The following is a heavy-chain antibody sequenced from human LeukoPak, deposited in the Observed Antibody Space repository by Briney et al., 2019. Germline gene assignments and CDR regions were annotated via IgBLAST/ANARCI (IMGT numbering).Heavy chain of an antibody. D-gene: IGHD4-11*01. V-gene: IGHV4-39*01. J-gene: IGHJ4*02. CDR3: VGPLPYSNYCNY. CDR1: GGSISSSSYY. Sequence: ASETLSLTCTVSGGSISSSSYYWGWIRQPPGKGLEWIASIYYSGSTYYNPSLKSRVTISVDTSRNQFSLKLNSVTAADTAVYYCVGPLPYSNYCNYWGQGTLVTVSS. CDR2: IYYSGST.